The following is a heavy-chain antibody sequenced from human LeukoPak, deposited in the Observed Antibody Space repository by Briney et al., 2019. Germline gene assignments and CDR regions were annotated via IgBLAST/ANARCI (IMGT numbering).Heavy chain of an antibody. Sequence: KPSETLSLTCTVPGGSISSYYWSWIRQPPGKGLEWIGYINYSGSTNYNPSLKSRVTISLDTSKNQFSLKLNSVTAADTAVYYCAREGAAPMYYYYMDVWGKGTTVTVSS. CDR1: GGSISSYY. V-gene: IGHV4-59*01. D-gene: IGHD2-2*01. CDR2: INYSGST. CDR3: AREGAAPMYYYYMDV. J-gene: IGHJ6*03.